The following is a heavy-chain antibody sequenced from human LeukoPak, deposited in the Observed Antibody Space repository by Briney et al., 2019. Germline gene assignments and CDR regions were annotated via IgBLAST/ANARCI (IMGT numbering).Heavy chain of an antibody. CDR1: GFTFTNFE. CDR2: ISYSGSTT. CDR3: ARAGPPAFDP. V-gene: IGHV3-48*03. Sequence: GGSLRLSCAASGFTFTNFEMNWVRQAPGKGLEWVSYISYSGSTTSYADSVKGRFTISRDNAKNSRYLQMNSLRAEDTAVYYCARAGPPAFDPWGQGTLVTVSS. J-gene: IGHJ5*02.